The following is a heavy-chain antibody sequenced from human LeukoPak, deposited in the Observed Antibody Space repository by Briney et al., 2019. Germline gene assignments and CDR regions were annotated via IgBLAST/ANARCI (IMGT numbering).Heavy chain of an antibody. D-gene: IGHD5-24*01. J-gene: IGHJ3*02. V-gene: IGHV3-30-3*01. Sequence: GGSLRLSCAASGFTFSSYAMHWVRQAPGKGLEWVAVISYDGSNKYYADSVKGRFTISRDNSKNTLYLQMNSLRAEDTAVYYCASLGWEMATTDAFDIWGQGTMVTVSS. CDR3: ASLGWEMATTDAFDI. CDR2: ISYDGSNK. CDR1: GFTFSSYA.